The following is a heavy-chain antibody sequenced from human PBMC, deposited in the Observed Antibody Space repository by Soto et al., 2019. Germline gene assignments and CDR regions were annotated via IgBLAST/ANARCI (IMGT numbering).Heavy chain of an antibody. CDR3: ARHPRAWDYVWGTYRYSGGDD. Sequence: GESLKISCKGSGYSFTSYWIGWVRQMPGKGLEGMGIIYPDDSDTRYSPSFKGRVTISADKSISTAYLQWSSLKASDTAMYYCARHPRAWDYVWGTYRYSGGDDWGQGTLVTVSS. CDR2: IYPDDSDT. D-gene: IGHD3-16*02. J-gene: IGHJ4*02. V-gene: IGHV5-51*01. CDR1: GYSFTSYW.